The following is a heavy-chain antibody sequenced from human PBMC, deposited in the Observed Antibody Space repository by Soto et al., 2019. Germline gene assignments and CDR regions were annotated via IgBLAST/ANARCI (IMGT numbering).Heavy chain of an antibody. J-gene: IGHJ4*02. CDR2: ISSSSSTI. CDR1: GFTFSSYS. D-gene: IGHD3-10*01. V-gene: IGHV3-48*04. Sequence: GGSLRLSCAASGFTFSSYSMNWVRQAPGKWLEWVSYISSSSSTIYYADSVKGRFTIARDNAKNSLYLQMNSLRAEDTAVYYCARDRVGGDLRGVKADYWGQGTLVTVSS. CDR3: ARDRVGGDLRGVKADY.